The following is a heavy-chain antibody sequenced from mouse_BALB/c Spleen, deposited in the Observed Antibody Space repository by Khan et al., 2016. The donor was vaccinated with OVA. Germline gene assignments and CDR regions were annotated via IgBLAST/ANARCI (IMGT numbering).Heavy chain of an antibody. D-gene: IGHD1-1*01. V-gene: IGHV1S136*01. CDR1: GYTFTNYI. J-gene: IGHJ3*01. CDR3: ARDDGSSFWFAY. Sequence: VQLQQSGPELVKPGASVKMSCKASGYTFTNYIIHWVKQKPGQGLEWIGYINPYNDGAKYNDKFKDKATLTSDKSSSTASMELSGLTSEDSAVYYCARDDGSSFWFAYWGQGTLVTVSA. CDR2: INPYNDGA.